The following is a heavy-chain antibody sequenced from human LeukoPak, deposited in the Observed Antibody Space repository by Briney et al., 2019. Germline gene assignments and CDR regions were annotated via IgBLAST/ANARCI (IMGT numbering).Heavy chain of an antibody. CDR1: GFTFSSYG. Sequence: GGSLRLSCAASGFTFSSYGMHWVRQAPGKGLEWGAVIWYDGGNKYYADSVKGRFTISRDNSKNTLYLQMNSLRAEDTAVYYCARGYYCGGDCYLYYFDYWGQGTLVTVSS. J-gene: IGHJ4*02. V-gene: IGHV3-33*01. CDR2: IWYDGGNK. D-gene: IGHD2-21*02. CDR3: ARGYYCGGDCYLYYFDY.